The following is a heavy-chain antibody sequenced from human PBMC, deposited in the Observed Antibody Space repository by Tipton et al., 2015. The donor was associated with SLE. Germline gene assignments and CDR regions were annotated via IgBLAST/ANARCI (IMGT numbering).Heavy chain of an antibody. CDR2: IYYTGST. Sequence: TLSLTCTASGTSMRRSWFAWIRQPVGKGLEWIGNIYYTGSTYYNPSLRSRVTISIDTSKSHFSLKLTSVTATDTAVYYCVRQRLWSDYWGQGNLVTVSP. J-gene: IGHJ4*02. CDR1: GTSMRRSW. V-gene: IGHV4-59*05. D-gene: IGHD2-21*01. CDR3: VRQRLWSDY.